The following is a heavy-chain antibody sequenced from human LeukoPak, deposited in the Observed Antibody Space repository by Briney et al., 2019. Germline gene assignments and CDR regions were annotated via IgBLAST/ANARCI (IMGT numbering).Heavy chain of an antibody. V-gene: IGHV4-34*01. J-gene: IGHJ4*02. D-gene: IGHD5-12*01. Sequence: PSETLSLTCAVYGGSFSGYYWSWIRQPPGKGLEWIGEINHSGSTNYNPSLKSRVTISVDTSKNQFSLKLSSVTAADTAVYYCVRGKSYSGYAFDYWGQGTLVTVSS. CDR3: VRGKSYSGYAFDY. CDR1: GGSFSGYY. CDR2: INHSGST.